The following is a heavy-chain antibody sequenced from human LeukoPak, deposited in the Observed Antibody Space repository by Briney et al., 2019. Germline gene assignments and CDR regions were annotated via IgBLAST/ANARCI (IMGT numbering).Heavy chain of an antibody. CDR3: AREGGTMVRGAFDI. Sequence: GRSLRLSCAASGFTFSSYGMHWVRQAPGKGLEWVAVIWYDGSNKYYADSVKGRFTISRDNSKNTLYLQMNSLRAEDTAVYYCAREGGTMVRGAFDIWGQGTMVTVSS. J-gene: IGHJ3*02. CDR2: IWYDGSNK. V-gene: IGHV3-33*01. D-gene: IGHD3-10*01. CDR1: GFTFSSYG.